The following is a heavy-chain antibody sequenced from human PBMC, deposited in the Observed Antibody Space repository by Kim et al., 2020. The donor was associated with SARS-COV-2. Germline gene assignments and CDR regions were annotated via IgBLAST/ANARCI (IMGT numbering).Heavy chain of an antibody. CDR3: AKDPSYYYDSSGFDY. Sequence: GGSLRLSCAASGFTFSSYGMHWVRQAPGKGLEWVAVISYDGSNKYYADSVKGRFTISRDNSKNTLYLQMNSLRAEDTAVYYCAKDPSYYYDSSGFDYWG. V-gene: IGHV3-30*18. CDR1: GFTFSSYG. J-gene: IGHJ4*01. D-gene: IGHD3-22*01. CDR2: ISYDGSNK.